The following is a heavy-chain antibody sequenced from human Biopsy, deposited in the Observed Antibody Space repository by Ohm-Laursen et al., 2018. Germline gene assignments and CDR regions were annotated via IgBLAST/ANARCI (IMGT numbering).Heavy chain of an antibody. CDR3: ARDASQGFDS. CDR1: GFIFSSYA. V-gene: IGHV3-23*01. CDR2: ISDSGGST. Sequence: GSLRLSCAASGFIFSSYAMSWVRQAPGKGLEWVSGISDSGGSTYYADSVKGRFTISRDNSKNTLYLYMSSLTVEDTAVYFCARDASQGFDSWGQGTLVTVSS. J-gene: IGHJ5*01.